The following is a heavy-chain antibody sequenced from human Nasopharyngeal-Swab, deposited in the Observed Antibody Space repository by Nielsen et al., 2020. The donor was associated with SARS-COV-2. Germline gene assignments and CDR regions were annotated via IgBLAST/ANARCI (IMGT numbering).Heavy chain of an antibody. CDR2: IHYGGST. Sequence: GSLRLSCAVYGGSFSGYFWSWVRQPPEKGLEWIGYIHYGGSTNYNPSLKSRVTISVDMSKNQFSLRLASVTAADTAVYYCARGRNYVYTPFDYWGQGSLVTVSS. J-gene: IGHJ4*02. V-gene: IGHV4-59*01. CDR1: GGSFSGYF. CDR3: ARGRNYVYTPFDY. D-gene: IGHD1-7*01.